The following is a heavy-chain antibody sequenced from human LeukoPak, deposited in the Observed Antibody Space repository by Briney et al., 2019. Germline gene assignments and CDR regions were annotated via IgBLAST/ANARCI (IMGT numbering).Heavy chain of an antibody. J-gene: IGHJ4*02. D-gene: IGHD1-14*01. CDR1: GDSISSYY. V-gene: IGHV4-59*01. Sequence: SETLSLTCTISGDSISSYYWSWIRQPPGEGLDWIGNIHHSGSANYNPSLKSRVTISLDTSKNQFSLKLSSVTAADTAVYYCARGRNIHRHWGQGTLVTVSS. CDR3: ARGRNIHRH. CDR2: IHHSGSA.